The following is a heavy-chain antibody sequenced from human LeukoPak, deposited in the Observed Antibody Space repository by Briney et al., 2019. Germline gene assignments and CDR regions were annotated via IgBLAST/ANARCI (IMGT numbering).Heavy chain of an antibody. CDR1: GGSITGYY. CDR3: AGLSYGDYEAY. Sequence: SETLSLTCTVSGGSITGYYWSWIRQPPGKGLQWIGYIHYSGSTSYSPSLKSRLTISVDTSKNQFSLKLSSVTAADTAVYYCAGLSYGDYEAYWGQGTLVTVSS. V-gene: IGHV4-59*01. J-gene: IGHJ4*02. D-gene: IGHD4-17*01. CDR2: IHYSGST.